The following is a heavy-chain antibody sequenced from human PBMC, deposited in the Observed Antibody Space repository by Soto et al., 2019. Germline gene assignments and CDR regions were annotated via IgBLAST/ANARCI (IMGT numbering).Heavy chain of an antibody. J-gene: IGHJ4*02. V-gene: IGHV1-69*01. D-gene: IGHD6-6*01. Sequence: QVQLVQSGAEVKKPGSSVTVSCKASGGSFSSYAISWVRQAPGQGLEWMGGIIPIFGTPSYAQKFQGRVTITADESTSTAYMELSSLRSEDTAVYYCAREYRSSSGRIDNWGQGTLVTVSS. CDR3: AREYRSSSGRIDN. CDR1: GGSFSSYA. CDR2: IIPIFGTP.